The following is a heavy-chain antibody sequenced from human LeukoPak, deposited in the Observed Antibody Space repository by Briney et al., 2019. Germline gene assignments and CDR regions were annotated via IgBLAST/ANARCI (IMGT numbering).Heavy chain of an antibody. CDR1: GFSVSSNY. CDR2: IYSGGDT. V-gene: IGHV3-53*01. Sequence: GGFLRLSCAASGFSVSSNYMNWVRQAPGKGLEWVSLIYSGGDTYYADSVKGRFTISRDNSKNTLYLQMNSLRAEDTAVYYCARGYYYDRSVYNRDWYFDLWGRGTLVTVSS. CDR3: ARGYYYDRSVYNRDWYFDL. D-gene: IGHD3-22*01. J-gene: IGHJ2*01.